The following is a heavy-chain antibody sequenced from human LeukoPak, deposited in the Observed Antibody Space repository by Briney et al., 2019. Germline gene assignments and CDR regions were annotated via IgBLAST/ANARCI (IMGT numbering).Heavy chain of an antibody. Sequence: GGSLRLSCAASGFTFSSHWMIWVRQAPGKGLEWVANIKPDGSEKYPVDSVKGRFTVTRDNAKNSLYLQMNRLRDEDSAVYYCARAPAFGTVDYWGQGTLVTVSS. D-gene: IGHD3-16*01. J-gene: IGHJ4*02. V-gene: IGHV3-7*01. CDR3: ARAPAFGTVDY. CDR2: IKPDGSEK. CDR1: GFTFSSHW.